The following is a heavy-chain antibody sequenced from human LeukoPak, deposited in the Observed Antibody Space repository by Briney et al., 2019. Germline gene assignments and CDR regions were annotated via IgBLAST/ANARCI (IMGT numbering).Heavy chain of an antibody. CDR2: INYRGST. CDR1: GGSISSYY. V-gene: IGHV4-59*01. CDR3: ARVPARRVVTTPTYFDY. Sequence: SETLSLTCAISGGSISSYYWTWIRQPPGKGLEWIGYINYRGSTNYNPSLKSRVTISEHTSKNQFSLRLTSVTPADTAVYYCARVPARRVVTTPTYFDYWGQGTLVTVSS. J-gene: IGHJ4*02. D-gene: IGHD2-21*02.